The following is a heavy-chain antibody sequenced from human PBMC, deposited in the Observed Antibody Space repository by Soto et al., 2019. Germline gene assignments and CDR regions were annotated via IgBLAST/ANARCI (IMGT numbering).Heavy chain of an antibody. CDR2: INHSGST. V-gene: IGHV4-34*01. CDR3: ARTSRFDC. CDR1: GVSFRGYY. D-gene: IGHD6-6*01. J-gene: IGHJ4*02. Sequence: QVQLQQWGAGLLKPSETLSLTCAVYGVSFRGYYWSWIRQPPGEGLGWIGEINHSGSTHFNPSLKSRVTLSVDTSKNQFSLKLNSVTAADTAVYYCARTSRFDCWGQGTLVTVSS.